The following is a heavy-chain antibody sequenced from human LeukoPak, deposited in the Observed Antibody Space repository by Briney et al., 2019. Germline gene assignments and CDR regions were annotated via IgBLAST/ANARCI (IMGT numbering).Heavy chain of an antibody. CDR1: GGSFSGYY. D-gene: IGHD3-22*01. CDR3: ARGNYYYDSSGYGY. V-gene: IGHV4-34*01. J-gene: IGHJ4*02. CDR2: INHSGST. Sequence: SETLSLTCAVYGGSFSGYYWSWIRQPPGKGLEWIGEINHSGSTNYNPSLKSRVTISVDTSKNQFSLKLSSVTAADTAVYYCARGNYYYDSSGYGYWGQGTLVTASS.